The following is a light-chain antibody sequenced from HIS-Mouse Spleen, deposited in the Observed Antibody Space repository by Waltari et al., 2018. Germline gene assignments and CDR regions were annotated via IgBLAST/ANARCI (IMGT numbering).Light chain of an antibody. J-gene: IGLJ3*02. CDR1: SSDVGGYNY. Sequence: QPALTQPASVSGSPGQSITISCTGTSSDVGGYNYVSWYQQHPGKAPKLMIYEVSNRPSGVSNRFSGSKSGNTASLTISGLQAEDEADYYCSSYTSSSTLDWVFGGGTKLTVL. V-gene: IGLV2-14*01. CDR3: SSYTSSSTLDWV. CDR2: EVS.